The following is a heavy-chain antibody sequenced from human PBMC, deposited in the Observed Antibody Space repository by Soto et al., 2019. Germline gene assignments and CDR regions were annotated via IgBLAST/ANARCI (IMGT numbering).Heavy chain of an antibody. Sequence: SETLSLTCTVSGGSISSYYWSWIRQPPGKGLEWIGYIYYSGSIKYNPSLKSRVTISVETSKNPFSLKLSSVTAADTAVYYCARVVVAATRWFDPWGQGTLVTVSS. J-gene: IGHJ5*02. CDR3: ARVVVAATRWFDP. CDR1: GGSISSYY. D-gene: IGHD2-15*01. V-gene: IGHV4-59*01. CDR2: IYYSGSI.